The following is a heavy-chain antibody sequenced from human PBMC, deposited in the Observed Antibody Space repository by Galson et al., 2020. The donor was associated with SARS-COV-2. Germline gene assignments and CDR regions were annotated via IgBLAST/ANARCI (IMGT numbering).Heavy chain of an antibody. V-gene: IGHV1-24*01. J-gene: IGHJ6*02. CDR3: ATGLVAVAGVGGIPNYYYGMDV. CDR2: FDPKDGET. Sequence: ASVKVSCKVSGYTLTELSMHWVRQAPGKGLEWMGGFDPKDGETIYAQKFQGRVTMTEDTSTDTAYMELSSLRSEDTAVYYCATGLVAVAGVGGIPNYYYGMDVWGQGTTVTVSS. D-gene: IGHD6-19*01. CDR1: GYTLTELS.